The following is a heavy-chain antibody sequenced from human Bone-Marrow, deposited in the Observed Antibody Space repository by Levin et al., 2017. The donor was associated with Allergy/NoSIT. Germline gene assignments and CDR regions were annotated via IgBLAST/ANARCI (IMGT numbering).Heavy chain of an antibody. CDR1: GYTFTYYY. V-gene: IGHV1-2*02. J-gene: IGHJ5*01. CDR2: INPTSGGA. D-gene: IGHD2-8*02. Sequence: ASVKVSCKASGYTFTYYYIHWLRQAPGQGLQWMGWINPTSGGAVYAQPFQGGVTLTRDMSISTASMELTKVTSADTAIYFCVRVGFTGGMHRNWFDLWGQGTLLSVSP. CDR3: VRVGFTGGMHRNWFDL.